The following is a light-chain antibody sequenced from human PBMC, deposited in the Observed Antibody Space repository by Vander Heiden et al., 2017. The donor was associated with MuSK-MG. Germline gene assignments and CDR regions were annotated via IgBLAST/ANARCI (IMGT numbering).Light chain of an antibody. J-gene: IGKJ5*01. Sequence: DIQMTQSPSSLSPSVGDRLSITCRASQGISNYLAWYQQKPGKLPKLLIYDATTLQSGVPSRFSGSGSGTDFTLTVSSLQPEDVATYYCQQYDSAPVTFGQGTRLEIK. V-gene: IGKV1-27*01. CDR1: QGISNY. CDR3: QQYDSAPVT. CDR2: DAT.